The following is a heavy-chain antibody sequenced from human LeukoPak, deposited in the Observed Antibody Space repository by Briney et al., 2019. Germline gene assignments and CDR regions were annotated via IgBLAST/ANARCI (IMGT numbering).Heavy chain of an antibody. J-gene: IGHJ3*02. Sequence: MASETLSLTCTVSGGSIRSYYWSWIRQPPGKGLEWIGYIYYSESANYNPSLKSRITISVDTSKNQFSLNLNSVTAADTAVYYCARVGGYPLSAFDIWGQGTMVTVSS. D-gene: IGHD3-22*01. V-gene: IGHV4-59*08. CDR3: ARVGGYPLSAFDI. CDR1: GGSIRSYY. CDR2: IYYSESA.